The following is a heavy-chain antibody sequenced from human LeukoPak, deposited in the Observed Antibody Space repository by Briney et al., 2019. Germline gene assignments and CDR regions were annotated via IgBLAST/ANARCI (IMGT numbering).Heavy chain of an antibody. J-gene: IGHJ4*02. CDR2: IYTSGST. CDR3: ARETTGAGTARPFDY. CDR1: GGSISNFY. V-gene: IGHV4-4*07. Sequence: SETLSLTCTVSGGSISNFYWSWIQQPAGQALEWIGRIYTSGSTNYNPSLKSRVTMSVDTSKNQFSLKLSSVTAADTAVYYCARETTGAGTARPFDYWGQGTLVTVSS. D-gene: IGHD6-13*01.